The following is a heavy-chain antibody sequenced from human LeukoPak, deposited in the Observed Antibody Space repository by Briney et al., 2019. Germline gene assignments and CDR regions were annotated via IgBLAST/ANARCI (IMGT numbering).Heavy chain of an antibody. CDR2: IYYSGST. V-gene: IGHV4-59*08. CDR1: GGSISSYY. Sequence: SETLSLTCTVSGGSISSYYWSWIRQPPGKGLEWIGYIYYSGSTNYNPSLKSRVTISVDTSKNQFSLKLSSVTAADTAVYYCARVRVPAATDAFDIWGQGTMVTVSS. J-gene: IGHJ3*02. D-gene: IGHD2-2*01. CDR3: ARVRVPAATDAFDI.